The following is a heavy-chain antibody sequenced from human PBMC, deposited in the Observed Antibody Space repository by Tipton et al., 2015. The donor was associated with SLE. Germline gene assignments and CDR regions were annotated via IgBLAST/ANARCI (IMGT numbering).Heavy chain of an antibody. V-gene: IGHV4-59*11. CDR3: VRGPKDV. Sequence: TLFLTCSVSGGSMSYHYWSWIRQPPGKGLEWIGYIYYSKSTYYNPSLKSRLTMSADTSKNQISLKLSSVSAADTAVYYCVRGPKDVWGQGTTVTVSS. CDR1: GGSMSYHY. J-gene: IGHJ6*02. CDR2: IYYSKST.